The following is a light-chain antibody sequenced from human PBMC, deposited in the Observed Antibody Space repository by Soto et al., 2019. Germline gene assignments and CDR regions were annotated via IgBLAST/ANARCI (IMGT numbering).Light chain of an antibody. CDR2: RAS. CDR1: QSVDSKY. V-gene: IGKV3-20*01. CDR3: QHYNSYSEA. J-gene: IGKJ1*01. Sequence: EIVLTQSPGTLSLSPGERATLSCRASQSVDSKYLAWYQQKPGQAPRILIYRASTRATGIPARFSGSGSGTEFTLTISSLQPDDFATYYCQHYNSYSEAFGQGTKVDIK.